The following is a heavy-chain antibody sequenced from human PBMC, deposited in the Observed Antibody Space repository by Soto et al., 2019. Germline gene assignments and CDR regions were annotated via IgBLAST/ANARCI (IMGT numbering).Heavy chain of an antibody. D-gene: IGHD6-13*01. CDR3: ARVEQQLPYYYYGMDV. V-gene: IGHV3-33*01. CDR2: IWYDGSNK. CDR1: GFTFSSYG. J-gene: IGHJ6*02. Sequence: LRLSCAASGFTFSSYGMHWVRQAPGKGLEWVAVIWYDGSNKYYADSVKGRFTISRDNSKNTLYLQMNSLRAEDTAVYYCARVEQQLPYYYYGMDVWGQGTTVTVSS.